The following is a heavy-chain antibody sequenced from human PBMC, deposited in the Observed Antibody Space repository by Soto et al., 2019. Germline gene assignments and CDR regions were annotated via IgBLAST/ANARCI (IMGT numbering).Heavy chain of an antibody. V-gene: IGHV3-23*01. J-gene: IGHJ4*02. CDR1: GFTFNNYA. CDR3: AKEMSYGRPYDY. D-gene: IGHD1-26*01. Sequence: PGGSLRLSCAASGFTFNNYAVIFFRQAPCKGLEWVSAISATGDNTYYADFVEGRFTISRDNSKNTLYLQMNGLRAEDTAMYYCAKEMSYGRPYDYWGQGTLVTVSS. CDR2: ISATGDNT.